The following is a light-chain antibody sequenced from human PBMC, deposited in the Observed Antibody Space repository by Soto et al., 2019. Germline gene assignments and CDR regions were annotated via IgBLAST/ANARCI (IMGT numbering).Light chain of an antibody. Sequence: QSVLTQPASVSGSPGQSITISCTGTSSDVGSYNLVSWYQQHPGKAHKLMIYEVRKRPSGVSNRFSGSKSANTASLTISGLQADDEADYYCCSYGGRSTYVFGTGTKLTVL. CDR1: SSDVGSYNL. CDR3: CSYGGRSTYV. V-gene: IGLV2-23*02. J-gene: IGLJ1*01. CDR2: EVR.